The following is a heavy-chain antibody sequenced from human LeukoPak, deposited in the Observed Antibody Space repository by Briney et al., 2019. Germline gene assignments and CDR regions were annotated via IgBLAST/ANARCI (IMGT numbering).Heavy chain of an antibody. CDR2: MNPNSGNT. J-gene: IGHJ6*02. V-gene: IGHV1-8*01. CDR3: TRVPVGAYYYYYYGMDV. D-gene: IGHD1-26*01. Sequence: GASVTVSCTASGSTFTSYDINWVRQATGQGLEWMGWMNPNSGNTGYAQKFQGRVTMTRNTSISTAYMELSSLRSEDTAVYYCTRVPVGAYYYYYYGMDVWGQGTTVTVSS. CDR1: GSTFTSYD.